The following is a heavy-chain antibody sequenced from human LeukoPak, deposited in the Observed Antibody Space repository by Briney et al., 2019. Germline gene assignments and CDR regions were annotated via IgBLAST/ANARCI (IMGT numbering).Heavy chain of an antibody. CDR3: EKDLGGSGDYRPY. V-gene: IGHV3-7*03. CDR1: GFTFSRYW. D-gene: IGHD2-21*02. J-gene: IGHJ4*02. CDR2: MNQDGSEI. Sequence: GGSLRLSCVGSGFTFSRYWLNWVRQAPGKGLEWVANMNQDGSEIYYLDSVKGRFTISRDNSKNTLYLQMNSLSAEDTAVYYCEKDLGGSGDYRPYWGQGSVVTVSS.